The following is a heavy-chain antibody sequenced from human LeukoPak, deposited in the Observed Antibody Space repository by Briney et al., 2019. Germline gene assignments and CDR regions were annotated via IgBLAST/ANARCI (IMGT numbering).Heavy chain of an antibody. V-gene: IGHV3-30*02. Sequence: GGPLRLSCAASGFTFSSYGMHWVRQAPGKGLEWVAFIKYDGSNKHNAESVKGRFTTSRDNSKNTLYLQMNSLRAEDTAVYYCAKAYTTGLEPWGQGTLVTVSS. J-gene: IGHJ5*02. D-gene: IGHD4-17*01. CDR1: GFTFSSYG. CDR2: IKYDGSNK. CDR3: AKAYTTGLEP.